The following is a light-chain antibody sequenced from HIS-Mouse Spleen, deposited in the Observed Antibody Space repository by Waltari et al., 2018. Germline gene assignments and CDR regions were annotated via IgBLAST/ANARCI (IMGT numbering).Light chain of an antibody. CDR1: QGISSY. CDR3: QQLNSYPPT. J-gene: IGKJ1*01. CDR2: AAS. Sequence: DIQLTQSPSFLSASVGDRATITCRASQGISSYLAWYQQTPGKAPKLLIYAASTLQSGVPSRFSGSGSGTEFTLTISSLQPEDFATYYCQQLNSYPPTFGQGTKVEIK. V-gene: IGKV1-9*01.